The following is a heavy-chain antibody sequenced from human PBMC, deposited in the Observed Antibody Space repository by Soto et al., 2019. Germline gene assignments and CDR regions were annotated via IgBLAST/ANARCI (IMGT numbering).Heavy chain of an antibody. Sequence: EVQLVESGGGLVKPGGSLRLSCAASGFTFSSYSMNWVRQAPGKGLEWVSSISSSSSYIYYADSVKGRFTISRDNAKNSLYLQMNSLRAEDTAVYYCARGSDYGDYAEPRSGMDVWGQGTTVTVSS. V-gene: IGHV3-21*01. CDR3: ARGSDYGDYAEPRSGMDV. CDR1: GFTFSSYS. CDR2: ISSSSSYI. J-gene: IGHJ6*02. D-gene: IGHD4-17*01.